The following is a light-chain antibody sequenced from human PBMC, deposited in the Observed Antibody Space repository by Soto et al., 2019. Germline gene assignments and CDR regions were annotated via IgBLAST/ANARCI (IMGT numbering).Light chain of an antibody. Sequence: QSVLTQPRSVSGSPGQSVTISCTGTSSDVGGYNFVSWYQQYPGKAPKLIIYDVTKGPSGVPDRFSGSKSGNTASLTISGLQTDDEDDYYCCSYAGSYTHVFGTGTKLTVL. V-gene: IGLV2-11*01. CDR2: DVT. CDR1: SSDVGGYNF. CDR3: CSYAGSYTHV. J-gene: IGLJ1*01.